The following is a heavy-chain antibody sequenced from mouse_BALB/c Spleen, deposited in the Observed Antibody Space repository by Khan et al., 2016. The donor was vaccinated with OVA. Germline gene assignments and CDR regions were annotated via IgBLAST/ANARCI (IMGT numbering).Heavy chain of an antibody. CDR2: INPSTGYT. J-gene: IGHJ2*01. V-gene: IGHV1-7*01. CDR3: ARRGLHGHFAY. Sequence: QVQLQQSGAELAKPGASVKMSCKASGYTFINYWILWVKQRPGQGLEWIGYINPSTGYTEYNQNFKDKATLTADKSSSTAYMQLNSLTSADSAVYYCARRGLHGHFAYWGQGTTLTVSA. CDR1: GYTFINYW.